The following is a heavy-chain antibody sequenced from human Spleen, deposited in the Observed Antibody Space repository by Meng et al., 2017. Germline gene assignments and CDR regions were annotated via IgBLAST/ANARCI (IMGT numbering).Heavy chain of an antibody. CDR2: ISGSGSAK. Sequence: GESLKISCAASGFTFSSYAMHWVRQAPGKGLEWLSYISGSGSAKYYVDSVKGRFTISRDNAKNSLNLQMNSLRAGDTAVYYCARGLTGDGDVFDIWGQGTVVTVSS. J-gene: IGHJ3*02. CDR3: ARGLTGDGDVFDI. D-gene: IGHD7-27*01. V-gene: IGHV3-48*03. CDR1: GFTFSSYA.